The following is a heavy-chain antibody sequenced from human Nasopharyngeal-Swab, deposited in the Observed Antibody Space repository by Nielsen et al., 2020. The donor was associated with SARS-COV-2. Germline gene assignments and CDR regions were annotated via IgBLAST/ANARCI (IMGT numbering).Heavy chain of an antibody. CDR1: GFIFSSYA. D-gene: IGHD5-12*01. J-gene: IGHJ6*02. CDR3: AKDRDSGDDSGEYYHYYGMDV. CDR2: ISGGDDST. Sequence: LSLTCAASGFIFSSYAMNWVRQAPGRGLEWVSAISGGDDSTKYADSVKGRFTISRDNSKNTLDLQMNSLRAEDTAIYYCAKDRDSGDDSGEYYHYYGMDVWGQGTTVTVSS. V-gene: IGHV3-23*01.